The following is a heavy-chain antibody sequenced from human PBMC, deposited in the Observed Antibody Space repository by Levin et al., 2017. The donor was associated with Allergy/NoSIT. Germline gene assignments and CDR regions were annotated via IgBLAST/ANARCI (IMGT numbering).Heavy chain of an antibody. CDR2: ISTSGSDI. CDR1: GFTFSSYT. Sequence: GGSLRLSCAASGFTFSSYTFNWVRQAPGKGLEWVSFISTSGSDIFYADSVKGRFTVSRDNAKNSVYLQLNSLRAEDTDVYYCARDYTRGGGTWFDLWGQGTRVTVSS. CDR3: ARDYTRGGGTWFDL. J-gene: IGHJ5*02. V-gene: IGHV3-21*01. D-gene: IGHD2-15*01.